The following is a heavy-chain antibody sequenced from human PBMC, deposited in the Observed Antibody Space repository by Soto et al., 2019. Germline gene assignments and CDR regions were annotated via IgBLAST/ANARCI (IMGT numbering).Heavy chain of an antibody. D-gene: IGHD2-2*01. J-gene: IGHJ6*04. CDR2: IRSKAYGGTT. V-gene: IGHV3-49*04. CDR1: GFTFGDYA. Sequence: GGSLRLSCTASGFTFGDYAMSWVRQAPGKGLEWVGFIRSKAYGGTTEYAASVKGRFTISRDDSKSIAYLQMNSLKTEDTAVYYCTRRSSSHWGGGYYYYGMDVWGKGTTVTVSS. CDR3: TRRSSSHWGGGYYYYGMDV.